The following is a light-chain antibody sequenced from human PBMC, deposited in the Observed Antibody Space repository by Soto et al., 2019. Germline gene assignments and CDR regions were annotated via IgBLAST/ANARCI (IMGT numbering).Light chain of an antibody. CDR3: QQYKSPIT. CDR2: GAS. CDR1: QSVSSY. Sequence: EIVLTQSPGTLSLSPGERAALCCRASQSVSSYLAWYQQKPGQAPRLLISGASSRATGIPDRFSGSGSGTDFTLTISRLEPEDFALYYCQQYKSPITFGQGTRLEIK. J-gene: IGKJ5*01. V-gene: IGKV3-20*01.